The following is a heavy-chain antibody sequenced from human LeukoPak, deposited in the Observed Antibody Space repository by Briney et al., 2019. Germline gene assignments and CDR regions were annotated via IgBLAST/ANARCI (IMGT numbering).Heavy chain of an antibody. J-gene: IGHJ4*02. V-gene: IGHV1-2*02. CDR1: GYTFTSYD. D-gene: IGHD2-15*01. CDR3: ARGMVAATENFDY. CDR2: INPNSGGT. Sequence: ASVKVSCKASGYTFTSYDINWVRQATGQGLEWMGWINPNSGGTNYAQKFQGRVTMTRDTSISTAYMELSRLRSDDTAVYYCARGMVAATENFDYWGQGTLVTVSS.